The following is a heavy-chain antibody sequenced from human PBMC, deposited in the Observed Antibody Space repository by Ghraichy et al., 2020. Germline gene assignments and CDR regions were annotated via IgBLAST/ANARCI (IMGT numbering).Heavy chain of an antibody. J-gene: IGHJ5*02. Sequence: SETLSLTCAVYGGSFSGYYWSWIRQPPGKGLEWIGEIKHSGSTNYNPSLKSRVTISVDTSKNQFSLKLSSVTAADTAVYYCARGLEDIVVVVAANWFDPWGHGTLVTVSS. CDR2: IKHSGST. V-gene: IGHV4-34*01. CDR3: ARGLEDIVVVVAANWFDP. D-gene: IGHD2-15*01. CDR1: GGSFSGYY.